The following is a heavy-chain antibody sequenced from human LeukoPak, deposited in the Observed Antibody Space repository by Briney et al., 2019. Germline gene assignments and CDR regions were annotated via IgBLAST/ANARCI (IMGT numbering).Heavy chain of an antibody. V-gene: IGHV3-11*01. CDR2: ISSSGSTI. J-gene: IGHJ4*02. CDR3: ARDQQWLDHETYFDY. D-gene: IGHD6-19*01. Sequence: LSLTCAVSGASISSSNYYWGWVRQSPGKGLEWVSYISSSGSTIYYADSVKGRFTISRDNAKNSLYLQMNSLRAEDTAVYYCARDQQWLDHETYFDYWGQGTLVTVSS. CDR1: GASISSSNYY.